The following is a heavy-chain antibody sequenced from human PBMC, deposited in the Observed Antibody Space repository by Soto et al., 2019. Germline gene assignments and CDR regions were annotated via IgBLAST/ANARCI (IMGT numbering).Heavy chain of an antibody. CDR1: GFTFSSYG. CDR3: ATSPMSPVSTAFDY. Sequence: GGSLRLSCAASGFTFSSYGMHWVRQAPGKGLEWVAVISYDGSNKYYADSVKGRFTISRDNSKNTLYLQMNSLRAEDTAVYYCATSPMSPVSTAFDYWGQGTLVTVSS. CDR2: ISYDGSNK. J-gene: IGHJ4*02. D-gene: IGHD3-3*02. V-gene: IGHV3-30*03.